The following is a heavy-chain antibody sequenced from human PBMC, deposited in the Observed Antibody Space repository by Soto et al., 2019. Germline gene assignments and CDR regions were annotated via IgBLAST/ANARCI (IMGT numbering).Heavy chain of an antibody. CDR1: GFTFSSYT. CDR3: ARDSIALAGTGWDYYYYGMDV. CDR2: ISSIGSYI. J-gene: IGHJ6*02. Sequence: PGGSLRLSCAASGFTFSSYTISWVRQAPGKGLEWVSSISSIGSYIYYADSEKGRFTISRDNAKNSLYLQKNSLKAEDTALYYFARDSIALAGTGWDYYYYGMDVWGQGTTVTVSS. V-gene: IGHV3-21*01. D-gene: IGHD6-19*01.